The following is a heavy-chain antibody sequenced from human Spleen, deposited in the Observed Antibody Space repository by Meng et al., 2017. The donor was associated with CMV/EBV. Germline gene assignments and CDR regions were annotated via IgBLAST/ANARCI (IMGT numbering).Heavy chain of an antibody. V-gene: IGHV4-34*01. Sequence: SYWSSIRPPPGNGVEWMGDLTHSGSTNYIPSLTSRVTISVDPSKNQCVLKLSSVTAADTAVYLCARGGRGYSDGYCPVFRDNGFDPWGQGTLVTVSS. J-gene: IGHJ5*02. CDR2: LTHSGST. CDR3: ARGGRGYSDGYCPVFRDNGFDP. D-gene: IGHD5-18*01. CDR1: SY.